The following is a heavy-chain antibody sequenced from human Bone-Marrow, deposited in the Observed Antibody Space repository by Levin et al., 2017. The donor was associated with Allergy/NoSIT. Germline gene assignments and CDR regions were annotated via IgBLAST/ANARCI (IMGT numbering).Heavy chain of an antibody. D-gene: IGHD3-16*01. CDR1: GFFFGGYT. J-gene: IGHJ5*02. V-gene: IGHV3-49*03. CDR2: AKSEVHGGAR. Sequence: GGSLRLSCAGSGFFFGGYTVNWFRQSPGKGLEWVGYAKSEVHGGAREYAASVKGRFTISRDNSKSIAFLQMDSLKVEDTAVYYCSRDKNYVVFDPWGPGTLVTVSA. CDR3: SRDKNYVVFDP.